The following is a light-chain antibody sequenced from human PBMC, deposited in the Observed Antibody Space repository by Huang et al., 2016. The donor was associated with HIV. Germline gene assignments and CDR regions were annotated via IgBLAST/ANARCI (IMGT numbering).Light chain of an antibody. Sequence: DIQLTQSPSSLSASVGDRITITCRASQSVGNYLNWYQQRPGQAPSLLIYGTSNLQTGVPSRFSATGSGRVFILSINGLQLEDFASYYCQQTYNALWAFGQGTKVEF. J-gene: IGKJ1*01. CDR2: GTS. CDR3: QQTYNALWA. CDR1: QSVGNY. V-gene: IGKV1-39*01.